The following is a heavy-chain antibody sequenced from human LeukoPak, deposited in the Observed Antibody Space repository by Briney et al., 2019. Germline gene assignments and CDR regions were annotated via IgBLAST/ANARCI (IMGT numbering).Heavy chain of an antibody. CDR1: GYTFTGHY. J-gene: IGHJ5*02. D-gene: IGHD4-23*01. Sequence: GASVKVSCKTSGYTFTGHYMHWVRQVPGQGLEWMGWISNSGGTNYAQKFQGRVTMTRDKSISTAYMELSWLRSDDTALYYCAREGRLSGTYYGGGWFDPWGQGTLVIVSS. CDR2: ISNSGGT. CDR3: AREGRLSGTYYGGGWFDP. V-gene: IGHV1-2*02.